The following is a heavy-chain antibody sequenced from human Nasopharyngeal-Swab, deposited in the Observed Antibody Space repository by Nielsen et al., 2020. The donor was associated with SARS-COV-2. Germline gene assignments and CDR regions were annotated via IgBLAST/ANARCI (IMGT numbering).Heavy chain of an antibody. CDR2: INPSGGST. CDR1: GYTFTSYY. D-gene: IGHD3-9*01. V-gene: IGHV1-46*01. CDR3: ARALTDTRFGPVH. Sequence: VKVSCKAYGYTFTSYYMHWVRQAPGQRLEWMGVINPSGGSTSYAQNFQGRVTMTRDTSTSTVYMELSSLRSDDTAVYYCARALTDTRFGPVHWGQGTLVTVSS. J-gene: IGHJ4*02.